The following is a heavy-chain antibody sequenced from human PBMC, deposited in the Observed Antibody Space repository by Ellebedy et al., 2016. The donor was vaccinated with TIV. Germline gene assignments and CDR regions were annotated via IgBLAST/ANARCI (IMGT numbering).Heavy chain of an antibody. CDR1: GGTFSSYA. CDR3: ASGGSGKITYFDY. J-gene: IGHJ4*02. Sequence: SVKVSXXASGGTFSSYAISWVRQAPGQGLEWMGGIIPIFGTANYAQKFQGRVTITADKSTSTAYMELSSLRSEDTAVYYCASGGSGKITYFDYWGQGTLVTVSS. CDR2: IIPIFGTA. V-gene: IGHV1-69*06. D-gene: IGHD3-10*01.